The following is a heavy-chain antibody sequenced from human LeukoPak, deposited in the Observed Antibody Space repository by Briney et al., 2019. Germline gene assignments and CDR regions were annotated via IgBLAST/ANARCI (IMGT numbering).Heavy chain of an antibody. D-gene: IGHD3-10*01. V-gene: IGHV3-30-3*01. CDR1: GFTFSSYA. J-gene: IGHJ6*02. CDR2: ISYDGSNK. Sequence: GGSLRLSCAASGFTFSSYAMHWVRQAPGKGLEWVAVISYDGSNKYYADSVKGRFTISRDNAKNTLYLQVNSLRAEDTAVYYCARGMVRVQASYYYYGMDVWGQGTTVTVSS. CDR3: ARGMVRVQASYYYYGMDV.